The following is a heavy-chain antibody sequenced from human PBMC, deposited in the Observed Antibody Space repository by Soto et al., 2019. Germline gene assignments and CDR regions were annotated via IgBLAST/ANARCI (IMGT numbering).Heavy chain of an antibody. CDR2: IYYSGST. D-gene: IGHD6-19*01. CDR3: ARGKYSSGWYDY. CDR1: GGSISSYY. Sequence: SETLSLTCTVSGGSISSYYWSWIRQPPGKGLEWIGYIYYSGSTNYNPSLKSRVTISVDTSKNQFSLKLSSVTAADTAVYYCARGKYSSGWYDYWGQGTLVTVSS. J-gene: IGHJ4*02. V-gene: IGHV4-59*08.